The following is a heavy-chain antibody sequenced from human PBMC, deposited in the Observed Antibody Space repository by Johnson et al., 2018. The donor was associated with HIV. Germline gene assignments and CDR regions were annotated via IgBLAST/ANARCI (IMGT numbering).Heavy chain of an antibody. J-gene: IGHJ3*02. Sequence: VQLVESGGGLVQPGRSLRLSCAASGFTFDDYAMHWVRQAPGKGLEWVSGISWNSGSIGYVDSVKGRFTISRDNAKNSLYLQMNSLRAEDTAVYYCARDRIPYNWNYEGDAFDIWGQGTMVTVS. V-gene: IGHV3-9*01. CDR1: GFTFDDYA. CDR3: ARDRIPYNWNYEGDAFDI. D-gene: IGHD1-7*01. CDR2: ISWNSGSI.